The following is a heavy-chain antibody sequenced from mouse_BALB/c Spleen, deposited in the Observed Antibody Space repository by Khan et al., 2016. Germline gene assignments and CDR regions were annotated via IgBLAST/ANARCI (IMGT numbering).Heavy chain of an antibody. CDR2: ISDGGSYT. Sequence: EVELVESGGGLVKPGGSLKLSCAASGFTFSDYNMYWVRQTPEKRLEWVATISDGGSYTYYPDSVKGRFTISRDNAKNNLYLQMSSLKSEDTAMYYCAREGLRRGFAYWGQGTLVTVSA. J-gene: IGHJ3*01. CDR3: AREGLRRGFAY. D-gene: IGHD2-4*01. CDR1: GFTFSDYN. V-gene: IGHV5-4*02.